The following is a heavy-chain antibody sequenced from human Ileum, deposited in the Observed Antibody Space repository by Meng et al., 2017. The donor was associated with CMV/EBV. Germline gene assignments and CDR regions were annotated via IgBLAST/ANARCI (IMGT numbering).Heavy chain of an antibody. CDR2: INHRGDP. V-gene: IGHV4-34*01. Sequence: QVQLHQWGAGPLKPSETLSLTCEIHGGSFSGYYGSWIRQTPGKQLEWIGEINHRGDPTYDPSLYGRVTISVDTSKKQVSLKLRSVTAADTAVCYCARGLDNYYDLTWGQGILVTVSS. D-gene: IGHD3-22*01. CDR1: GGSFSGYY. CDR3: ARGLDNYYDLT. J-gene: IGHJ5*02.